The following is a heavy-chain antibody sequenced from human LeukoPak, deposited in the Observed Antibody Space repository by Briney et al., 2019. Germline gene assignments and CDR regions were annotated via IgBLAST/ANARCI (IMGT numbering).Heavy chain of an antibody. J-gene: IGHJ4*02. CDR3: ARDGGYSSGWPLDY. CDR1: GFTFSSYG. V-gene: IGHV3-33*01. Sequence: GRSLRLSCAASGFTFSSYGMHWVRQAPGKGLEWVAVIWYDGSNKYYADSVKGRFTISRDNSKNTLYLQMNSLRAEDTAVYYCARDGGYSSGWPLDYWAREPWSPSPQ. D-gene: IGHD6-19*01. CDR2: IWYDGSNK.